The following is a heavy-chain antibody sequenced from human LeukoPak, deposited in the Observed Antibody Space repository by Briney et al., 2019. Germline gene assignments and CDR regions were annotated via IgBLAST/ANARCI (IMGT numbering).Heavy chain of an antibody. CDR2: IYYSGST. J-gene: IGHJ6*03. D-gene: IGHD3-10*01. CDR3: ARMPTPYYGPLYYYYYYYMDV. CDR1: GGSISSSSYY. Sequence: SETLSLTCTVSGGSISSSSYYWGWIRQPPGKGLEWIGSIYYSGSTYYNPSLKSRVTISVDTSKNQFSLKLSSVTAADTAAYYCARMPTPYYGPLYYYYYYYMDVWGKGTTVTVSS. V-gene: IGHV4-39*07.